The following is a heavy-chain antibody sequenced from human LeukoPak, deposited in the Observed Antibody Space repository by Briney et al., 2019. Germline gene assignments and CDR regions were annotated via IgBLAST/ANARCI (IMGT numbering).Heavy chain of an antibody. Sequence: GGSLRLSCAASGFTFSSYWMHWVRQAPGKGLEWVSSISRSGESTFYADSVRGRFTISRDNSKNTVSLQMESLRAEDTALYYCAKDHAVGSIDYWGQGTLVTVSS. J-gene: IGHJ4*02. D-gene: IGHD4-23*01. V-gene: IGHV3-23*01. CDR2: ISRSGEST. CDR3: AKDHAVGSIDY. CDR1: GFTFSSYW.